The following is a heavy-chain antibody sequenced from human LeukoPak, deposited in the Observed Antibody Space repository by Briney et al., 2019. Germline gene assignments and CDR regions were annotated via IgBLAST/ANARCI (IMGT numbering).Heavy chain of an antibody. CDR1: GGSISSSGYY. CDR3: ARQVSDYFYYYIDV. CDR2: IYYSGTT. J-gene: IGHJ6*03. V-gene: IGHV4-39*01. Sequence: PSETLSLTCSVSGGSISSSGYYWTWIRQPPGEGLEWVGSIYYSGTTYYNSSLKSRVTISEDTSKNRFSLMLTSVTAADTAVYYCARQVSDYFYYYIDVWGEGTTVIVSS.